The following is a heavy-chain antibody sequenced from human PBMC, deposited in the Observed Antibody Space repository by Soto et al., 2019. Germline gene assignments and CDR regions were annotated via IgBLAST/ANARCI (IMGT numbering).Heavy chain of an antibody. CDR1: GFTFSSYA. CDR3: ASSYYYGSGSYSLDYYYYGMDV. J-gene: IGHJ6*02. V-gene: IGHV3-30-3*01. D-gene: IGHD3-10*01. CDR2: ISYDGSNK. Sequence: PGGSLSLSCAASGFTFSSYAMHWVRQAPGKGLEWVAVISYDGSNKYYADSVKGRFTISRDNSKNTLYLQMNSLRAEDTAVYYCASSYYYGSGSYSLDYYYYGMDVWGQGTTVTVSS.